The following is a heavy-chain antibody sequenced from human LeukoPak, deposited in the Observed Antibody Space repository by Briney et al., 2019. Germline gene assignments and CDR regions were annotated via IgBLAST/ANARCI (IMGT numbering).Heavy chain of an antibody. J-gene: IGHJ4*02. CDR2: ISSRSSYI. D-gene: IGHD2-15*01. V-gene: IGHV3-21*01. CDR3: ARDAVGGGSCYSCFDN. CDR1: GFTFNSYS. Sequence: KPGRSLRLSCAASGFTFNSYSMNWVRQAPGKGLEWVSSISSRSSYIYYADSVKGRFTISRDNAKNSLYLQMNSLRAEDTAVYYCARDAVGGGSCYSCFDNWGQGTLVTVSS.